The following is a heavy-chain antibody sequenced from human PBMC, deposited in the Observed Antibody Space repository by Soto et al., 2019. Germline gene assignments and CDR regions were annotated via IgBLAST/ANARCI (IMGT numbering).Heavy chain of an antibody. Sequence: SETLSLTCAVYGGSLSGYYWSWIRQPPGKALEWLGEINHSGNTNYNPSLKSLVTISVDTSKNQLFLNLSAVAAADTAMYYCARHHVRGRTIAGAAEFWGQGTLVTVSS. D-gene: IGHD1-26*01. V-gene: IGHV4-34*01. CDR2: INHSGNT. J-gene: IGHJ4*02. CDR3: ARHHVRGRTIAGAAEF. CDR1: GGSLSGYY.